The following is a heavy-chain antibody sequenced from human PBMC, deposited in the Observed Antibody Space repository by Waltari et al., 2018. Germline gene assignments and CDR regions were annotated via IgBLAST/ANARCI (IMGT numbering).Heavy chain of an antibody. V-gene: IGHV1-18*01. CDR1: SYTFANYG. D-gene: IGHD3-10*01. Sequence: QVQLVQSGAEVKKPGASVRVSCKASSYTFANYGISWVRQAPGQGLEWMAWITAFNDNTHYAQKFQDRVTMTTDTSTNTVYMELRSLRSDDTAVYYCATGECERGLAHWGQGTLVTVSS. CDR3: ATGECERGLAH. J-gene: IGHJ4*02. CDR2: ITAFNDNT.